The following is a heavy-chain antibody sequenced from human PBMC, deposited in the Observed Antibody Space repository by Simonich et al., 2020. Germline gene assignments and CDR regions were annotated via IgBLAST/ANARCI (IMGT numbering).Heavy chain of an antibody. CDR3: ARDGLGTAYYYYMDV. V-gene: IGHV3-7*01. CDR2: IKQDGSEK. CDR1: GFTFSSYW. D-gene: IGHD7-27*01. Sequence: EVQLVESGGGLVQPGGSLRLSCAASGFTFSSYWMSWVRQAPGKGLEWVANIKQDGSEKYYVDSVKGRVTISRDNAKNSLYLQMNGLRAEDTAVYYCARDGLGTAYYYYMDVWGKGTTVTVSS. J-gene: IGHJ6*03.